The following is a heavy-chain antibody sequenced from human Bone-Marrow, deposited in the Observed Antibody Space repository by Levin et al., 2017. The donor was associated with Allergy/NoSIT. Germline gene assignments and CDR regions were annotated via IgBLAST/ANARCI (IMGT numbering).Heavy chain of an antibody. V-gene: IGHV3-23*01. CDR3: AKFLGYWGGYFDY. D-gene: IGHD3-10*01. CDR2: ISGSGGST. Sequence: LSLTCAASGFTFSSYAMIWVRQGPGKGLEWVSAISGSGGSTYYADSVKGRFTISRDNSKNTLYLQMNSLGAEDTAVYYCAKFLGYWGGYFDYWGKGTLVTVSS. J-gene: IGHJ4*02. CDR1: GFTFSSYA.